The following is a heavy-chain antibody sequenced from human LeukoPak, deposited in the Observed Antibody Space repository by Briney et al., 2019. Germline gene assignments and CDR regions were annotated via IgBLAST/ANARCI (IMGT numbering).Heavy chain of an antibody. J-gene: IGHJ4*02. CDR3: ARDRAAAQPKTTFDY. D-gene: IGHD6-13*01. V-gene: IGHV4-31*03. CDR1: GGSISSGGYY. Sequence: SETLSLTCTVSGGSISSGGYYWSWIRQHPGKGLEWIGYIYYSGSTYYNPSLKSRVTISVDTSKNQFSLKLSSVTAADTAVYYCARDRAAAQPKTTFDYWGQGTLVTVSS. CDR2: IYYSGST.